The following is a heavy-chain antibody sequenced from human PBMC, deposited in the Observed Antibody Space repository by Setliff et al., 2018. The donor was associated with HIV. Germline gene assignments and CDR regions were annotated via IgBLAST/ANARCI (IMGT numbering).Heavy chain of an antibody. Sequence: ASVKVSCKTSGYTFTSHGISWVRQAPGQGLEWMGWISGYNGNTNYAQKFQGRLTMTTDTSTSTAYMELRGLRSDDTAVYYCARANVPYSNFWSFSYSLPYYFDYWGQGTLVTVSS. CDR2: ISGYNGNT. D-gene: IGHD3-3*01. CDR1: GYTFTSHG. CDR3: ARANVPYSNFWSFSYSLPYYFDY. V-gene: IGHV1-18*01. J-gene: IGHJ4*02.